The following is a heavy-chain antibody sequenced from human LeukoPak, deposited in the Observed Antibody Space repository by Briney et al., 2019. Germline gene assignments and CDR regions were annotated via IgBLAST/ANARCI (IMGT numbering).Heavy chain of an antibody. CDR3: ARGTLDDILTGHDSNAFDI. D-gene: IGHD3-9*01. CDR2: IYTSGST. Sequence: PSETLSLTCTVSGGSISSYYWSWIRQRAGKGLEWIGRIYTSGSTNYNPSLKSRVTMSVDTSKNQFSLKLRSVTAADTAVYYCARGTLDDILTGHDSNAFDIWGQGTMVTVSS. V-gene: IGHV4-4*07. J-gene: IGHJ3*02. CDR1: GGSISSYY.